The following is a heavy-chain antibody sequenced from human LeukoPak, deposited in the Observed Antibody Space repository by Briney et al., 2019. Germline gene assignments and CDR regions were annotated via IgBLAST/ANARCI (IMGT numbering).Heavy chain of an antibody. Sequence: PGGSLRLSCAASGFTFSNYWMHWVRQAPGKGLVWVSRINTNGSTTRYADSVRGRFTISRDNSKNTLYLQMERLRAEDTAVYYCAKDYNWGWDYWGQGSLVIVSS. D-gene: IGHD7-27*01. CDR3: AKDYNWGWDY. J-gene: IGHJ4*02. CDR1: GFTFSNYW. CDR2: INTNGSTT. V-gene: IGHV3-74*01.